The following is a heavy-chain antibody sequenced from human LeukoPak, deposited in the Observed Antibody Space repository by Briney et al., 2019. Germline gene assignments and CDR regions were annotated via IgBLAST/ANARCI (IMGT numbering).Heavy chain of an antibody. CDR3: ARDPDPMVAKYYYYMDV. Sequence: ASVKVSCKASGYTFTSYGISRVRQAPGQGLEWMGWISAYNGNTNYAQKLQGRVTMTTDTSTGTAYMELRSLRSDDTAVYYCARDPDPMVAKYYYYMDVWGKGTTVTVSS. D-gene: IGHD5-12*01. CDR2: ISAYNGNT. V-gene: IGHV1-18*01. CDR1: GYTFTSYG. J-gene: IGHJ6*03.